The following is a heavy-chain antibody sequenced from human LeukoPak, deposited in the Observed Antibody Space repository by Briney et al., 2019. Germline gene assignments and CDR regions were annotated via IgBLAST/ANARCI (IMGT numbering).Heavy chain of an antibody. CDR1: GGSISSYY. CDR3: ARAARVWELLGYYFDY. CDR2: IYYSGST. D-gene: IGHD1-26*01. Sequence: SETLSLTCAVSGGSISSYYWSWIRQPPGKGLEWIGYIYYSGSTNYNPSLKSRVTISVDTSKNQFSLKLSSVTAADTAVYYCARAARVWELLGYYFDYWGQGTLVTVSS. V-gene: IGHV4-59*01. J-gene: IGHJ4*02.